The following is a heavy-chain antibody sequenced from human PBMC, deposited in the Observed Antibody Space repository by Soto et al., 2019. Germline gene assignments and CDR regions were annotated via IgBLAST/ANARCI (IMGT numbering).Heavy chain of an antibody. V-gene: IGHV4-4*02. Sequence: PSETLSLTCAVFGASISSSNWWSWVRQPPGKGLEWIGEIYHSGSTNYNPSLKSRVSISVDKSKNQFSLKLSSVTAADTAVYYCARALGYYDSSAYYYNWFDPWGQGTLVTVSS. CDR3: ARALGYYDSSAYYYNWFDP. D-gene: IGHD3-22*01. J-gene: IGHJ5*02. CDR1: GASISSSNW. CDR2: IYHSGST.